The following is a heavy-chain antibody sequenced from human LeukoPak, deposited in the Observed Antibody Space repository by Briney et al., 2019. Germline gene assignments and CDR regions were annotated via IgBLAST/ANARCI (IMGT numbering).Heavy chain of an antibody. Sequence: PSETLSLTCTVSGGSISSYYWSWIRQPPGKGLEWIGEINHSGSTNYNPSLKSRVTISVDTSKNQFSLKLSSVTAADTAVYYCARRSVATTDYWGQGTLVTVSS. V-gene: IGHV4-34*01. CDR1: GGSISSYY. J-gene: IGHJ4*02. CDR2: INHSGST. CDR3: ARRSVATTDY. D-gene: IGHD5-12*01.